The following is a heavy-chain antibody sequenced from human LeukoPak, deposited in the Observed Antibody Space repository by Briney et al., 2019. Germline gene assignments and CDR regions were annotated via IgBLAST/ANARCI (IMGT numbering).Heavy chain of an antibody. CDR2: INSDGSST. Sequence: GGSLRLSCAASGFTFSAFWMHWVRQAPGKGLVWVSRINSDGSSTTYADSVKGRFTISRDNAENTLYLQMNSLRAEDTGVYYCAPQQAYSPYNWFDPWGQGTLVTVSS. D-gene: IGHD5-12*01. J-gene: IGHJ5*02. CDR3: APQQAYSPYNWFDP. V-gene: IGHV3-74*01. CDR1: GFTFSAFW.